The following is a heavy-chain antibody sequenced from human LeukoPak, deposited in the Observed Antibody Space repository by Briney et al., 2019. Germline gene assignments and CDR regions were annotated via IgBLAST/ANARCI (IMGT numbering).Heavy chain of an antibody. D-gene: IGHD2-2*01. J-gene: IGHJ4*02. V-gene: IGHV3-30*02. CDR3: AKSVEDIVVVPADY. CDR2: IRYDGSNK. CDR1: GFTFSSYG. Sequence: GGSLRLSCAASGFTFSSYGMHWVRQAPGKGLEWVAFIRYDGSNKYYADSVKGRFTISRDNSKNTLYLQMNSLRAEDTAVYYCAKSVEDIVVVPADYWGQGTLVTVSS.